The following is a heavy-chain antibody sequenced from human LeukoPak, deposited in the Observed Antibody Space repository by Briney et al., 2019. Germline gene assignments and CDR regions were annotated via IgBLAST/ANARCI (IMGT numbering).Heavy chain of an antibody. V-gene: IGHV1-2*02. CDR2: INPNSGGT. D-gene: IGHD3-10*01. CDR3: ARAGVLWFGELLHDAFDI. Sequence: ASVKVSCKASGYTFTGYYMHWVRQAPGQGLEWMGWINPNSGGTNYAQKFQGRVTMTRDTSISTAYMELSRLRSDDTAVYYCARAGVLWFGELLHDAFDIWGQGTMVTVSS. J-gene: IGHJ3*02. CDR1: GYTFTGYY.